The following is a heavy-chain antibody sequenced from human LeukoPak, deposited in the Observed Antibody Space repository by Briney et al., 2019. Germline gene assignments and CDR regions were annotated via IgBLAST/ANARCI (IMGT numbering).Heavy chain of an antibody. CDR1: GFTFSSFW. D-gene: IGHD3-9*01. V-gene: IGHV3-7*01. CDR2: INGDGGDK. J-gene: IGHJ4*02. CDR3: ARGVDSAIDW. Sequence: GVCLRLSCAASGFTFSSFWMNWVRQAPGKGLEWVANINGDGGDKYYVGSVRGRFTISRDNADNALYLQMNSLRGDDTALYYCARGVDSAIDWWGQGTLVTVSS.